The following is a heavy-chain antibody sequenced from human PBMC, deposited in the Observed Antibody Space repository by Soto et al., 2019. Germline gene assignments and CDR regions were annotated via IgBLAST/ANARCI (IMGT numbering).Heavy chain of an antibody. J-gene: IGHJ6*02. CDR3: ATTGTTGLDYYYYGMDV. CDR2: IYYSGST. V-gene: IGHV4-59*01. D-gene: IGHD1-1*01. Sequence: SETLSLTCTVSGGAISSYYWSWIRQPPGKGLEWIGYIYYSGSTNYNPSLKSRVTISVDTSKNQFSLKLSSVTAADTAVYYCATTGTTGLDYYYYGMDVWGQGTTVTVSS. CDR1: GGAISSYY.